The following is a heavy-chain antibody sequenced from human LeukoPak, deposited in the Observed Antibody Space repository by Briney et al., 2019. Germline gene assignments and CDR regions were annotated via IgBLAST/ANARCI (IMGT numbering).Heavy chain of an antibody. CDR3: ARGPVLRFLEWLSPSGYYYGMDV. CDR2: INPNSGGT. D-gene: IGHD3-3*01. CDR1: GYTFTGYY. J-gene: IGHJ6*02. V-gene: IGHV1-2*04. Sequence: ASVKVSCKASGYTFTGYYMHWVRQAPGQGLEWMGWINPNSGGTNYAQKFQGWVTMTRDTSISTAYMELSRLRSDDTAVYYCARGPVLRFLEWLSPSGYYYGMDVWGQGTTVTVSS.